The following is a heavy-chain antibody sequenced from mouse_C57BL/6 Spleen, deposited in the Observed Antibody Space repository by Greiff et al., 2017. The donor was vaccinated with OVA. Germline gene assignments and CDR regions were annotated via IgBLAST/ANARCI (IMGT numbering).Heavy chain of an antibody. V-gene: IGHV1-53*01. J-gene: IGHJ3*01. CDR3: AIINRAY. Sequence: VKLQQPGPDLVKPGASVKLSCKASGYTFTSYWMHWVKQRPGQGLEWIGNINPSNGGTTYTAKFTSKATLTVDKSSSTAYMQLSSLASEDSAVYCCAIINRAYWGQGTLVTVSA. D-gene: IGHD6-1*01. CDR1: GYTFTSYW. CDR2: INPSNGGT.